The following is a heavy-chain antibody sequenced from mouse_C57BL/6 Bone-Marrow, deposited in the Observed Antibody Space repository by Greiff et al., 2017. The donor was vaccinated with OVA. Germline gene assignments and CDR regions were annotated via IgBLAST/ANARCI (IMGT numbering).Heavy chain of an antibody. CDR1: GFTFSNYW. CDR3: TGELGSYYFDY. V-gene: IGHV6-3*01. J-gene: IGHJ2*01. Sequence: EVQGVESGGGLVQPGGSMKLSCVASGFTFSNYWMNWVRQSPEKGLEWVAQIRLKSDNYATHYAESVKGRFTISRDDSKSSVYLQMNNLRAEDTGIYYCTGELGSYYFDYWGQGTTLTVSS. D-gene: IGHD4-1*01. CDR2: IRLKSDNYAT.